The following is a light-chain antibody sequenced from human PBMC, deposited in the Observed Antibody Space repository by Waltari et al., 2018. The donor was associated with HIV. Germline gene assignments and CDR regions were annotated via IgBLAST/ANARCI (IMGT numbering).Light chain of an antibody. J-gene: IGLJ3*02. CDR1: SGSTAYA. CDR2: VNSDGSY. Sequence: QLVLTQSASAPASLGASFKLPCTLSSGSTAYAIAWHQQQAENGPRYLMKVNSDGSYSRGDGIPDRFSGSSSEAERYLTISSLQSEDEADYYCQTWDTGIRVFGGGTKLTVL. CDR3: QTWDTGIRV. V-gene: IGLV4-69*01.